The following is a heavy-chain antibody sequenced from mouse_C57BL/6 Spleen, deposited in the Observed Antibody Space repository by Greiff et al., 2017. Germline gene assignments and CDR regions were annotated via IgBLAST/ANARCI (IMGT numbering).Heavy chain of an antibody. CDR2: INPNNGGT. Sequence: EVQRVESGPELVKPGASVKIPCKASGYTFTDYNMDWVKQSHGKSLEWIGDINPNNGGTIYNQKFKGKATLTVDKSSSTAYMELRSLTSEDTAVYYCATTVVAPFDYWGQGTTLTVSS. J-gene: IGHJ2*01. CDR3: ATTVVAPFDY. V-gene: IGHV1-18*01. D-gene: IGHD1-1*01. CDR1: GYTFTDYN.